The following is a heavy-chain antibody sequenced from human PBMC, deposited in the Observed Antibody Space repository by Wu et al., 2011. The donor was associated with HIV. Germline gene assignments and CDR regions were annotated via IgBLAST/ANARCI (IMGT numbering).Heavy chain of an antibody. Sequence: QVQLVQSGAEVKKPGASVKVSCRASGYTFSAYYMHWVRQAPGQGLEWMGWINPNSGDTDYAQKFQGRVTMTRDTSINTAYMELISLISDDTAVYYCAREAPIPPGGQGTLVTVSS. V-gene: IGHV1-2*02. CDR2: INPNSGDT. CDR1: GYTFSAYY. J-gene: IGHJ4*02. CDR3: AREAPIPP.